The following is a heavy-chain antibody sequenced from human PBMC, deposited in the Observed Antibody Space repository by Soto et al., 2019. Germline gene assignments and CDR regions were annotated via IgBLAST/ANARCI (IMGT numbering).Heavy chain of an antibody. Sequence: QVQLVQSGAEVKKPGSSVKVSCKASGGTFSSYAISWVRQAPGQGLEWMGGIIPIFGTANYAQKFQGRVTITADEATSTAYMELSSLRSEDTAVYYCARDGLHSYDYYYYGMDVWGQGTTVTVSS. D-gene: IGHD5-18*01. V-gene: IGHV1-69*01. CDR1: GGTFSSYA. CDR2: IIPIFGTA. CDR3: ARDGLHSYDYYYYGMDV. J-gene: IGHJ6*02.